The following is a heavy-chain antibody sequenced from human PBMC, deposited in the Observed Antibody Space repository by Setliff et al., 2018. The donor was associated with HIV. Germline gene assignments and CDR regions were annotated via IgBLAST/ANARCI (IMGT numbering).Heavy chain of an antibody. Sequence: GGSLRLSCAASGFIFNNYAMSWVRQAPGKGLEWVSVISGSGGSTYVADSVRGRFTISRDNSENTLYLQMNSLRADDTAVYYCTKKGPKGQWLVDLYFDSWGQGTLVTVSS. CDR3: TKKGPKGQWLVDLYFDS. CDR1: GFIFNNYA. CDR2: ISGSGGST. J-gene: IGHJ4*02. V-gene: IGHV3-23*01. D-gene: IGHD6-19*01.